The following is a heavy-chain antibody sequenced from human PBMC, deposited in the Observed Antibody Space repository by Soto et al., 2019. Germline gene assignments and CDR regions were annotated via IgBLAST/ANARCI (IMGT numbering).Heavy chain of an antibody. D-gene: IGHD2-15*01. CDR2: ISGSGGST. Sequence: GGSLRLSCAASGFTFSSDAMSWVRQAPGKGLEWVSAISGSGGSTCYADSVKGRFTISSDNSKNTLYLQMNSLRAEDTAVYYCAKDLGYCSGGSFHPLFGMDVWCQGTTVTVSS. V-gene: IGHV3-23*01. CDR1: GFTFSSDA. J-gene: IGHJ6*02. CDR3: AKDLGYCSGGSFHPLFGMDV.